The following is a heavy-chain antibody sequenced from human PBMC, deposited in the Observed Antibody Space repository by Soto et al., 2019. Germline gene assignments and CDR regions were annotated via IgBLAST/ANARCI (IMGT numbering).Heavy chain of an antibody. D-gene: IGHD3-9*01. CDR1: GFTFSSYA. CDR3: AKLYFDWLLRVSDDDY. Sequence: PGGSLRLSCAASGFTFSSYAMSWVRQAPGKGLEWVSAISGSGGSTYYADSVKGRFTISRDNSKNTLYLQMNSLRAEDTAVYYCAKLYFDWLLRVSDDDYWGQGTLVTVSS. J-gene: IGHJ4*02. V-gene: IGHV3-23*01. CDR2: ISGSGGST.